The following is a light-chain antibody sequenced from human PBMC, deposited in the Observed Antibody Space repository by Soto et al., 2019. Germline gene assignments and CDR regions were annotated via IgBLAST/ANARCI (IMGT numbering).Light chain of an antibody. Sequence: EIVLTQSPATLSLSPGERATLSCRASQSVSSYLAWYQQKPGQPPKLLIYWGSTRESGVPDRFSGSGSGTDFTLTISSLQAEDVAVYYCQQYYNTPLTFGGGTKVELK. CDR3: QQYYNTPLT. V-gene: IGKV4-1*01. CDR1: QSVSSY. J-gene: IGKJ4*01. CDR2: WGS.